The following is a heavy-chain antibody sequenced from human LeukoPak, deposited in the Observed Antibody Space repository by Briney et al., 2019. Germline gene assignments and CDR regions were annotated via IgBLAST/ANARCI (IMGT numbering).Heavy chain of an antibody. D-gene: IGHD6-13*01. V-gene: IGHV4-38-2*02. Sequence: SETLSLTCTVSGYSISSGYYWGWIRQPPGKGLEWIGSIYHSGSTYYNPSLKSRVTISVDTSKSQFSLKLSSVTAADTAAYYCARDEVWSIAAAGVPFDYWGQGTLVTVSS. J-gene: IGHJ4*02. CDR1: GYSISSGYY. CDR3: ARDEVWSIAAAGVPFDY. CDR2: IYHSGST.